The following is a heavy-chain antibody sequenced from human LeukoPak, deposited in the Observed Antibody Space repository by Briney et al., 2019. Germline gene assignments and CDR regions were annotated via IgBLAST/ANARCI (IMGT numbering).Heavy chain of an antibody. CDR1: GFTFSSYS. CDR2: ISSSSDNM. J-gene: IGHJ4*02. V-gene: IGHV3-21*01. Sequence: GGSLGLSCAASGFTFSSYSMNWVRQAPGKGLEWVSCISSSSDNMYYADSVKGRFTISRDNAKNSLYLQMNSLRAEDTAVYYCARTKGDGRFNWNYFDYWGQGTLATVSS. CDR3: ARTKGDGRFNWNYFDY. D-gene: IGHD1-20*01.